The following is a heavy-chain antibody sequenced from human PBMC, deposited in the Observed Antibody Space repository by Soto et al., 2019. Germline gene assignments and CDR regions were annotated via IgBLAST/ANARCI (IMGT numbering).Heavy chain of an antibody. V-gene: IGHV4-59*01. D-gene: IGHD3-9*01. Sequence: SETLSLTCTVSGGSIINYYWSWIRQPPGKGLEWIGYTSYSGSTTYNPSLKSRVTMSLDTSKNLFSLKLSSVTAADTAVYFCARENYDIFSGRWFDPWGQGTLVTVSS. CDR3: ARENYDIFSGRWFDP. J-gene: IGHJ5*02. CDR2: TSYSGST. CDR1: GGSIINYY.